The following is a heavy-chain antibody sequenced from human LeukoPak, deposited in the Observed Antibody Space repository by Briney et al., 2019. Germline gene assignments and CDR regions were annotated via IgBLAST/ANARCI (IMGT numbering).Heavy chain of an antibody. J-gene: IGHJ4*02. CDR2: IYYRGST. CDR1: GGSVSSYY. D-gene: IGHD5-18*01. V-gene: IGHV4-59*08. CDR3: ATVDTPMGKDS. Sequence: PSETLSLTCSVSGGSVSSYYWSWIRQPPGKGMEWIGYIYYRGSTDYNPSFKSRVTLSVDTSKNQFSLKLSSVTAADSAVYYCATVDTPMGKDSWGQGTLVTVSS.